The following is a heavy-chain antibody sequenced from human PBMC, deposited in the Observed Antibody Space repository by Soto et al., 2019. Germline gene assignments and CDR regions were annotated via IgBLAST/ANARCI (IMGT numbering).Heavy chain of an antibody. J-gene: IGHJ1*01. Sequence: GGSLRLSCSASGFTFSSYAMHWVRQAPGKGLEYVSAISSNGGSTYYADSVKGRFTISRDNSKNTVYLQMSSVRAEDTVVYDGENPPPRRYSSGWYGRGYFQHWGQGTLVTVSS. CDR2: ISSNGGST. V-gene: IGHV3-64D*08. CDR3: ENPPPRRYSSGWYGRGYFQH. D-gene: IGHD6-19*01. CDR1: GFTFSSYA.